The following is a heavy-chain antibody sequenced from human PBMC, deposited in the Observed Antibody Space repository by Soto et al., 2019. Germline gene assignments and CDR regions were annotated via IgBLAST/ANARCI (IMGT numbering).Heavy chain of an antibody. CDR1: GGTFSSYT. V-gene: IGHV1-69*02. D-gene: IGHD3-22*01. CDR3: AYYYDSSGDYLNY. J-gene: IGHJ4*02. Sequence: QVQLVQSGAEVKKPGSSVKVSCKASGGTFSSYTISWVRQAPGQGLEWMGRIIPILGIANYAQKFQGRVTITADKSTSTAYMELSSLRSEDTAVYYCAYYYDSSGDYLNYWGQGTLVTVSS. CDR2: IIPILGIA.